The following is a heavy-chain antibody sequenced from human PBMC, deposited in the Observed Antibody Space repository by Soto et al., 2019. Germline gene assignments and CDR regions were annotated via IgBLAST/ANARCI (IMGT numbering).Heavy chain of an antibody. D-gene: IGHD1-1*01. CDR3: ATIPRVGTKPYYFNS. CDR1: GGSFDITSSY. V-gene: IGHV4-39*01. CDR2: IYYSGST. Sequence: LQLQESGPGLVKPSETLSLTCTVSGGSFDITSSYWAWVRQPPGKGLEWIAYIYYSGSTYYNPSLKSRITTSVDTSTNQRSLRLSSGTAADTAVYYCATIPRVGTKPYYFNSWGQGTLVTVSS. J-gene: IGHJ4*02.